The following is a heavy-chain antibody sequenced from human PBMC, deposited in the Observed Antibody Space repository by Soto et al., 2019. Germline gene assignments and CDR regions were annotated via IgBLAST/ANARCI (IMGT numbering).Heavy chain of an antibody. CDR1: GYTFTYRY. V-gene: IGHV1-45*02. CDR2: ITGLNGDT. D-gene: IGHD3-10*01. CDR3: ATPGAYGGPSYRMDL. Sequence: QMPLVQSGAEVKKTGSSVKVSCTASGYTFTYRYLHWVRQAPGQALEWMGWITGLNGDTNFAQKFQGKITITRDRSITTASMELSSLTSDDTGIYYCATPGAYGGPSYRMDLWGQGTSVTVSS. J-gene: IGHJ6*02.